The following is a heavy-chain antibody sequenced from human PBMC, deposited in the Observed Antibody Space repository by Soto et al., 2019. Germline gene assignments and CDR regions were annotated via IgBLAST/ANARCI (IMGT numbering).Heavy chain of an antibody. Sequence: QVQLVQSGAEVKKPGASVKVSYKASGYTFTSYDINWVRQATGQGLEWMGWMNPNSGTTGYAQKFQGRVTMTRNTSITTAYMELSSLRSEDTAVYYCAREISGSYRFDYWAREPWSPSPQ. CDR3: AREISGSYRFDY. CDR2: MNPNSGTT. V-gene: IGHV1-8*01. D-gene: IGHD1-26*01. CDR1: GYTFTSYD. J-gene: IGHJ4*02.